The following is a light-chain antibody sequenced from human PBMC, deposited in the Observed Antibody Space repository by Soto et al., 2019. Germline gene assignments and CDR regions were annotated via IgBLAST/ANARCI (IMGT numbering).Light chain of an antibody. CDR3: QQYYHYSSYS. CDR1: QNIRNW. J-gene: IGKJ2*01. V-gene: IGKV1-5*03. CDR2: KTF. Sequence: DIQMTQSPSTLSASIGDRVTISCRASQNIRNWLAWYQQKPGKAPKLLIYKTFSLQSGVSSRFSGSGSGTEFTLTISSLQPDDSATYYCQQYYHYSSYSFGRGTKLEIK.